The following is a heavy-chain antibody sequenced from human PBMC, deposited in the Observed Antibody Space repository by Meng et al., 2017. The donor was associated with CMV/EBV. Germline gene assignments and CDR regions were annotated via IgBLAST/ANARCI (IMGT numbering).Heavy chain of an antibody. V-gene: IGHV1-69*10. CDR1: GYTFTSYG. CDR3: ARQRVTIFGVVTLYYGMDV. CDR2: IIPILGIA. J-gene: IGHJ6*02. D-gene: IGHD3-3*01. Sequence: SVKVSCKASGYTFTSYGISWMRQAPGQGLEWMGGIIPILGIANYAQKFQGRVTITADKSTSTAYMELSSLRSEDTAVYYCARQRVTIFGVVTLYYGMDVWGQGTTVTVSS.